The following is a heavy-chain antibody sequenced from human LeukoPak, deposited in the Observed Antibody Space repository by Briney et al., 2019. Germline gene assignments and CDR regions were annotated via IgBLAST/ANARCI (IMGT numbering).Heavy chain of an antibody. V-gene: IGHV4-59*01. CDR2: IYYSGST. CDR3: ARDSHDFWSGYRHYYGMDV. CDR1: GGSISSYY. Sequence: PSETLSLTCTVSGGSISSYYWGWIRQPPGKGLEWIGYIYYSGSTNYNPSLKSRVTISVDTSKNQFSLKLSSVTAADTAVYYCARDSHDFWSGYRHYYGMDVWGQGTTVTVSS. J-gene: IGHJ6*02. D-gene: IGHD3-3*01.